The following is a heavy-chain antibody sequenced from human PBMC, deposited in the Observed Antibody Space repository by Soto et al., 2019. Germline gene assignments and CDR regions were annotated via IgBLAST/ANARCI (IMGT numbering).Heavy chain of an antibody. CDR1: GFTFSSYA. CDR2: ISYDGSNK. CDR3: ASKGGIFDY. J-gene: IGHJ4*02. V-gene: IGHV3-30-3*01. Sequence: QPGGSLRLSCAASGFTFSSYAMHWVRQAPGKGLEWVAVISYDGSNKYYADSVKGRFTISRDNSKNTLYLQMNSLRAEDTAVYYCASKGGIFDYWGQGTLVTVSS.